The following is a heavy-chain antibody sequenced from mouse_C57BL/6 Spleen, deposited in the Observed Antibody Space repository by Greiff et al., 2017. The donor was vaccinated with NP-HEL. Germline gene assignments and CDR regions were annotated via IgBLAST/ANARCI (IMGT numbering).Heavy chain of an antibody. J-gene: IGHJ3*01. CDR2: IRSKSSNYAT. CDR1: GFTFNTYA. D-gene: IGHD1-1*01. CDR3: VRDHYYGSSYDWFAY. Sequence: DVMLVESGGGLVQPKGSLKLSCAASGFTFNTYAMHWVRQAPGKGLEWVARIRSKSSNYATYYADSVKDRFTISRDDSQSMLYLQMNNLKTEDTAMYYCVRDHYYGSSYDWFAYWGQGTLVTVSA. V-gene: IGHV10-3*01.